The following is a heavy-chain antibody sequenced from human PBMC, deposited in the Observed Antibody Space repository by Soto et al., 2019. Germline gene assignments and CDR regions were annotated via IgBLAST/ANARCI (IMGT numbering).Heavy chain of an antibody. CDR1: GFTFSSYW. CDR3: ARDAYYDFWSGYYTFDY. J-gene: IGHJ4*02. D-gene: IGHD3-3*01. CDR2: IKQDGSEK. V-gene: IGHV3-7*03. Sequence: VGSLRLSCAASGFTFSSYWMSWVRQAPGKGLEWVANIKQDGSEKYYVDSVKGRFTISRDNAKNSLYLQMNSLRAEDTAVYYCARDAYYDFWSGYYTFDYWGQGTLVTVSS.